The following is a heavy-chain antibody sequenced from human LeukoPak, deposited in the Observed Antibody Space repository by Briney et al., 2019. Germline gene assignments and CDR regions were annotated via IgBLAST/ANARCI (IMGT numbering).Heavy chain of an antibody. D-gene: IGHD1-26*01. J-gene: IGHJ4*02. CDR2: IVSLGSTT. Sequence: GGSLRLSCAASEFTFRSYSMNWVRQTPGQGLEWLSYIVSLGSTTHYADSVKGRFTISRDNAKNSLYLQMNSLRDDDTAVYYCARDAHSGTYLFEFWGRGTLVTVSA. V-gene: IGHV3-48*02. CDR1: EFTFRSYS. CDR3: ARDAHSGTYLFEF.